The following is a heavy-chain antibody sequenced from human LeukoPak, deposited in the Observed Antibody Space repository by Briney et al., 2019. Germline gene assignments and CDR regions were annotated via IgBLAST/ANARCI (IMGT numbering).Heavy chain of an antibody. CDR1: GGTFSSYA. D-gene: IGHD6-13*01. CDR3: ARAVYSSSWRLSNFDY. J-gene: IGHJ4*02. Sequence: SVKVSCKASGGTFSSYAISWVRQAPGQGLEWMGGIIPIFGTANYAQKFQGRVTITADKSTSTAYMELSSLRSEDTAVYYCARAVYSSSWRLSNFDYWGQGTLVTVSS. CDR2: IIPIFGTA. V-gene: IGHV1-69*06.